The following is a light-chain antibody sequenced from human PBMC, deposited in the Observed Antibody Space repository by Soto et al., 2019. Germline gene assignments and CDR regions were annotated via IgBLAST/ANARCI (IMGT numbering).Light chain of an antibody. Sequence: EIVLTQSPGTLSLSPGETATLSCRASQTVGTNFLAWYQQKPGQAPRLLMFGTSNRATDIPDRFGGSGYGTDFTLTISRLEPEDVAVYYCQHYSRTLPWTFGQGTKVEIK. CDR2: GTS. CDR1: QTVGTNF. V-gene: IGKV3-20*01. CDR3: QHYSRTLPWT. J-gene: IGKJ1*01.